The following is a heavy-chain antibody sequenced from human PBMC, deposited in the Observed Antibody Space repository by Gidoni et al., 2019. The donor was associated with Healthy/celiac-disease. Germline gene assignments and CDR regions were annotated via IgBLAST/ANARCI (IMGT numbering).Heavy chain of an antibody. Sequence: APGQGLEWMGIINPSGGSTSYAQKFQGRVTMTRDTSTSTVYMELSSRRSDDTAVYYCASPPRYCISTSCSLDYWGQGTLVTVSS. CDR3: ASPPRYCISTSCSLDY. J-gene: IGHJ4*02. CDR2: INPSGGST. V-gene: IGHV1-46*01. D-gene: IGHD2-2*01.